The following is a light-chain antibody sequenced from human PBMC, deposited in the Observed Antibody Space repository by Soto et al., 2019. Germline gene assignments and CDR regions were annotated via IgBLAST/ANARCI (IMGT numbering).Light chain of an antibody. J-gene: IGKJ1*01. CDR1: QSVSSSY. V-gene: IGKV3-20*01. CDR2: GAS. Sequence: EIVLTQSPGTLSLSPGERATLSCRASQSVSSSYLAWYQQKPGQAPRLLIYGASSRATGIPDRFSGSGSGTDFTLTISRLEPEDFAAYYCQQYGSSLFTFGQGTKVEIK. CDR3: QQYGSSLFT.